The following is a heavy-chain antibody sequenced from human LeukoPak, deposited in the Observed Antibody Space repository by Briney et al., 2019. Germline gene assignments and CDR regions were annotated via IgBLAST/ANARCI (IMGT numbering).Heavy chain of an antibody. D-gene: IGHD7-27*01. CDR2: IKQDGSEK. Sequence: AGGSLRLSCAASGFTFSSYWMSWVRQAPGKGLEWVANIKQDGSEKYYVDSVKGRFTISRDNAKNSLYLQMNSLRAEDTAVYYCARDSGEPLASIYYGMDVWGQGTTVTVSS. CDR1: GFTFSSYW. CDR3: ARDSGEPLASIYYGMDV. V-gene: IGHV3-7*01. J-gene: IGHJ6*02.